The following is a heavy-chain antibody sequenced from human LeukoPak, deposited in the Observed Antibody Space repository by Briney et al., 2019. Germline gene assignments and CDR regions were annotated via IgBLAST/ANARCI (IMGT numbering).Heavy chain of an antibody. D-gene: IGHD5-18*01. CDR3: ARVGYSYGFDI. Sequence: PSETLSLTCAVYGGSFSGYYWSWIRQPPGKGLEWIGEINHSGSTNYNPSLKSRVTISVDTSKNQFSLKLSSVTAADTAVYYCARVGYSYGFDIWGQGTMVTVSS. CDR1: GGSFSGYY. CDR2: INHSGST. V-gene: IGHV4-34*01. J-gene: IGHJ3*02.